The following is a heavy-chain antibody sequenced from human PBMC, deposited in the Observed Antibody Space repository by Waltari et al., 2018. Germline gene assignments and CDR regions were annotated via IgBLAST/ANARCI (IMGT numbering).Heavy chain of an antibody. CDR1: GFPFSHHK. J-gene: IGHJ4*02. D-gene: IGHD3-22*01. CDR2: ISFAGSYI. CDR3: SRDVVSSGWAPRGFES. V-gene: IGHV3-21*06. Sequence: EGQVGESGGGVVKPGGSLRLSCETSGFPFSHHKMNWVRQAPGKGLEWVASISFAGSYIYYADSVKGRFTISRDNAKNSLFLQMSSLRAEDTAVYYCSRDVVSSGWAPRGFESWGQGTLVTVSS.